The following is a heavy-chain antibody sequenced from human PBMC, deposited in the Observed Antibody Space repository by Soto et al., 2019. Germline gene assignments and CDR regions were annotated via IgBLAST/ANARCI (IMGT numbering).Heavy chain of an antibody. D-gene: IGHD5-12*01. J-gene: IGHJ6*02. CDR2: MNPNSGNT. V-gene: IGHV1-8*01. CDR3: ARGDSPRDGYILLDYYYYGMDV. Sequence: GASVKVSCKASGYTFIRYGITWVRQAPGQGLEWMGWMNPNSGNTGYAQKFQGRVTMTRNTSISTAYMELSSLRSEDTAVYYCARGDSPRDGYILLDYYYYGMDVWGQGTTVTVSS. CDR1: GYTFIRYG.